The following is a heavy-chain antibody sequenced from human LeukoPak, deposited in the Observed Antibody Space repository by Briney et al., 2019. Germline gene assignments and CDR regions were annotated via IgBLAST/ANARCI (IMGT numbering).Heavy chain of an antibody. CDR1: GGSISSGDYY. CDR2: IYYSGTT. Sequence: PSETLSLTCTVSGGSISSGDYYWSWIRQPPGKGLEWIGFIYYSGTTYCNPSLKSRVTISLDTSKNQFSLRLSSVTAADTAVYYCARSYVVTVIPYWFDPWGQGTLVTVSS. J-gene: IGHJ5*02. CDR3: ARSYVVTVIPYWFDP. V-gene: IGHV4-30-4*01. D-gene: IGHD2-21*02.